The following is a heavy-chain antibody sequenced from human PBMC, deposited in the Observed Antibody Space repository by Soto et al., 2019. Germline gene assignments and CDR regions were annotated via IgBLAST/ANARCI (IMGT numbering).Heavy chain of an antibody. V-gene: IGHV4-34*01. CDR3: ARGRTSCGWYGGQNTYYFDY. CDR2: INHSGST. D-gene: IGHD6-19*01. J-gene: IGHJ4*02. CDR1: GGSFSGYY. Sequence: QVQLQQWGAGLLKPSETLSLTCAVYGGSFSGYYWSWIRQPPGKGLEWIGEINHSGSTNYNPSLKSRVTISVDTSNNQFSLKLSSVTAADTAVYYCARGRTSCGWYGGQNTYYFDYWCQGTLVTVSS.